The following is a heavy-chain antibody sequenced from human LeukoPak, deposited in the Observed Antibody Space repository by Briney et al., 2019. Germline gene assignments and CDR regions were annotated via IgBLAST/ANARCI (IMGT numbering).Heavy chain of an antibody. CDR1: GFTFSSYS. J-gene: IGHJ4*02. D-gene: IGHD3-22*01. V-gene: IGHV3-21*01. Sequence: PGGSLRLSGAASGFTFSSYSMNWVRQAPGKGLEWVSSISSSSSYIYYADSVKGRFTISRDNAKNSLYLQMNSLRAEDTAVYYCARLPTMKGEDYWGQGTLVTVSS. CDR3: ARLPTMKGEDY. CDR2: ISSSSSYI.